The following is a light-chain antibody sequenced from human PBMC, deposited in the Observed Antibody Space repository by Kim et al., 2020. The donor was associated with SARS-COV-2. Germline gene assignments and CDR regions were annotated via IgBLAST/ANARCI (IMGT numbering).Light chain of an antibody. CDR2: DVT. CDR1: SSDVGGYNY. Sequence: QSALTQPASVSGSPGQSITISCIGSSSDVGGYNYVSWYQQHPGTAPKLIIYDVTYRPSGVSNRFSASKSGNTASLTIAGLQAEDEAHYYCSSYTVSSTWVFGGGTKVTVL. CDR3: SSYTVSSTWV. V-gene: IGLV2-14*01. J-gene: IGLJ3*02.